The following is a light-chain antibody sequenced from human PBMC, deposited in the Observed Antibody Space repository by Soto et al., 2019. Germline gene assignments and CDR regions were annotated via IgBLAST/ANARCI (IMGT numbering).Light chain of an antibody. V-gene: IGLV2-14*01. Sequence: QSALTQPASVSGSPGQSITISCTGTSGDIGSYNCVSWYQQHPGKAPKLIIYEVTDRPSGVSNRFSGSKSGNTASLTISGRQAEDEAAYYCSSYTNINTRACVFGTGTKLTVL. CDR1: SGDIGSYNC. CDR3: SSYTNINTRACV. CDR2: EVT. J-gene: IGLJ1*01.